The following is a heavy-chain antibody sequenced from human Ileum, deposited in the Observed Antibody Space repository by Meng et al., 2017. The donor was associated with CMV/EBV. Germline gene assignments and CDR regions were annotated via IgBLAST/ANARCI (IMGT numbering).Heavy chain of an antibody. Sequence: VQLVESGGGLVQPGGSLRLTCAASGSIFTKFWMHWVRRVPGTGLMWVSRINVDGSATTYADSVKGRFTISRDNAKNTLYLDMKSLRAEDTGIYYCASAVDVPSLEFFQYWGRGTLVTVSS. CDR2: INVDGSAT. CDR1: GSIFTKFW. D-gene: IGHD2-2*01. J-gene: IGHJ1*01. V-gene: IGHV3-74*01. CDR3: ASAVDVPSLEFFQY.